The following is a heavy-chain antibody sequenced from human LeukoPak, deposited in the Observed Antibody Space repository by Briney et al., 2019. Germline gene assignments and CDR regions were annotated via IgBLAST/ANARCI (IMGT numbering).Heavy chain of an antibody. J-gene: IGHJ4*02. CDR1: GGSISSYY. CDR2: VYTSGST. CDR3: ARTITIFGALGYFDY. V-gene: IGHV4-4*07. Sequence: SETLSLTCTVSGGSISSYYWTWIRQPAGKGLESIGRVYTSGSTNYNPSLRSRLTMSVDTSKNQFSLKLSSVTAADTAVYYCARTITIFGALGYFDYWGQGTLVTVSS. D-gene: IGHD3-3*01.